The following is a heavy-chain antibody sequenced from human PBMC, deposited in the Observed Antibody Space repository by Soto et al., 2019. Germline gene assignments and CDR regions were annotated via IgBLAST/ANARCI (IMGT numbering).Heavy chain of an antibody. J-gene: IGHJ4*01. D-gene: IGHD3-22*01. Sequence: GGSLILSCAASGFTFSNAWINWVRQAPGKGLEWVGRIKSKTDGGTTDYAEPVKGRFAISRDDSNNMVYLQMNSLKIEDTAVYYCTTDSYSTIIIVRFDYWGHGTLVTVS. CDR3: TTDSYSTIIIVRFDY. CDR2: IKSKTDGGTT. V-gene: IGHV3-15*07. CDR1: GFTFSNAW.